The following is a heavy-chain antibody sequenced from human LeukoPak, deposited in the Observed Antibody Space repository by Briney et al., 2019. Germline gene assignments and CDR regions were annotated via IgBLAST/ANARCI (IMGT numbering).Heavy chain of an antibody. CDR2: INSDGSST. J-gene: IGHJ4*02. CDR3: ARAYYDILTGYPEVDY. V-gene: IGHV3-74*01. D-gene: IGHD3-9*01. Sequence: GGSLRLSCAASGFTFSSYWMHWVRQAPGKGLVWVSRINSDGSSTNYADSAKGRFTISRDNAKNTLYLQMNSLRAEDTAVYYCARAYYDILTGYPEVDYWGQGTLVTVSS. CDR1: GFTFSSYW.